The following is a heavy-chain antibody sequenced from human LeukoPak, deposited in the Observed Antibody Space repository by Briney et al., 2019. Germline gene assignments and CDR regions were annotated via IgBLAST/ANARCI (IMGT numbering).Heavy chain of an antibody. Sequence: SVKVSCTASGYTFTSYDINWVRQAPGQGLEWMGGIIPIFGTANYAQKFQGRVTITADESTSTAYMELSSLRSEDTAVYYCASRGGHPYYYYGMDVWGQGTTVTVSS. CDR1: GYTFTSYD. J-gene: IGHJ6*02. CDR2: IIPIFGTA. CDR3: ASRGGHPYYYYGMDV. V-gene: IGHV1-69*13. D-gene: IGHD3-16*01.